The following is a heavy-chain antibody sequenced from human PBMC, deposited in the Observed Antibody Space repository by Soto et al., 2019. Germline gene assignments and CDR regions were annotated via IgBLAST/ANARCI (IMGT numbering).Heavy chain of an antibody. D-gene: IGHD1-26*01. Sequence: GSPVKVSCKASGYTLPGHYIPWVRPVHAPGPEWMGEIVPESGATRYAQRFQGRVTMTRDMSITTVYMDLNILSHDDTAVYYGGRGRSGQIVVFYWGQGTPVAVSS. CDR2: IVPESGAT. CDR3: GRGRSGQIVVFY. CDR1: GYTLPGHY. J-gene: IGHJ4*02. V-gene: IGHV1-2*02.